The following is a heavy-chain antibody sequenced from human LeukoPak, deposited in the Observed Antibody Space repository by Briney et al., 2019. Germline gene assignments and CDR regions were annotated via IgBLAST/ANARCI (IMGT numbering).Heavy chain of an antibody. CDR1: GGSISSGGYS. J-gene: IGHJ4*02. D-gene: IGHD4-23*01. CDR2: IYHSGST. Sequence: SETLSLTCAVSGGSISSGGYSWSWTRQPPGKGLEWIGYIYHSGSTYYNPSLKSRVTISVDRSKNQFSLKLSSVTAADTAVYYCARASYGGNSYDYWGQGTLVTVSS. CDR3: ARASYGGNSYDY. V-gene: IGHV4-30-2*01.